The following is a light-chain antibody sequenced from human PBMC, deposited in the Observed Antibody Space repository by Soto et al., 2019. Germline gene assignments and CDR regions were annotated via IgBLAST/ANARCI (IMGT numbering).Light chain of an antibody. CDR1: QSVSTY. V-gene: IGKV3-20*01. J-gene: IGKJ1*01. Sequence: EIVLTQSPGSLSLSPGERATLSCRASQSVSTYLAWYQQKPGQAPRLLIYGASSRATGFPDRFSGSGSGTDISLTISRLEPEDSAVYYWQQYSSPPRTFGQGTKVEIK. CDR2: GAS. CDR3: QQYSSPPRT.